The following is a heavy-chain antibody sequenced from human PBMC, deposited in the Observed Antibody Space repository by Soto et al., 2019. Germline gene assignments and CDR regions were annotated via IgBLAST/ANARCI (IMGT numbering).Heavy chain of an antibody. CDR1: GGSISSSSYY. CDR2: IYYSGST. D-gene: IGHD2-15*01. V-gene: IGHV4-39*01. Sequence: LSLTCTFSGGSISSSSYYWGWIRQPPGKGLEWIGSIYYSGSTYYNPSLKSRVTISVDTSKNQFSLKLSSVTAADTAVYYCARHRPYCSGGSCYSGWFDPWGQGTLVTVSS. J-gene: IGHJ5*02. CDR3: ARHRPYCSGGSCYSGWFDP.